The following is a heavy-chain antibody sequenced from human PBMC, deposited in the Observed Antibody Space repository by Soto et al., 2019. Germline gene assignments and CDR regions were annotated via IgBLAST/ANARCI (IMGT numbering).Heavy chain of an antibody. CDR2: ISYDGSNK. CDR3: AKSIHYYDSSGRIDY. V-gene: IGHV3-30*18. J-gene: IGHJ4*02. D-gene: IGHD3-22*01. Sequence: PGGSLRLSCAASGFTFISYGMHWVRQAPGKGLEWVAVISYDGSNKYYADPVKGRFTISRDNSKNTLYLQMNSLRAEDTAVYYCAKSIHYYDSSGRIDYWGQGTLVTVSS. CDR1: GFTFISYG.